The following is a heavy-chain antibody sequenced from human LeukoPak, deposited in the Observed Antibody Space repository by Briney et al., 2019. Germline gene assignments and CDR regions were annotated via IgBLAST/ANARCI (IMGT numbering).Heavy chain of an antibody. CDR3: ARDLSSSPGPHFDS. D-gene: IGHD6-6*01. CDR1: GGSISSYY. J-gene: IGHJ4*02. V-gene: IGHV4-4*07. Sequence: PSETLSLTCTVSGGSISSYYWSWIRQPAGKGLEWIGRIYSSGSTSYNPSLKSRVTMSVDMSKDQFSLKLSSVIAADTAVYYCARDLSSSPGPHFDSWGQGTLVTVSS. CDR2: IYSSGST.